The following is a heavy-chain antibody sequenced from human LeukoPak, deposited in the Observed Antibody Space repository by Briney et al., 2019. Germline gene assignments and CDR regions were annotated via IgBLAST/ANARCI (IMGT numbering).Heavy chain of an antibody. CDR3: ARWYSSSFDY. J-gene: IGHJ4*02. V-gene: IGHV4-39*01. CDR1: GGSISSSNYY. D-gene: IGHD6-6*01. Sequence: PSESLSLTCTVSGGSISSSNYYWGWNRQPPGKELEWVGTIYYSGSTYYNPSLRSRVTISADTSKNQFSLKLSSVTTADTAVYYCARWYSSSFDYWGQGTLVTVSS. CDR2: IYYSGST.